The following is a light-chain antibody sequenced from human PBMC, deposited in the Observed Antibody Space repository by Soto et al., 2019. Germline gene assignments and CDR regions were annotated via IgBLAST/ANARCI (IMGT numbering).Light chain of an antibody. Sequence: QSALTQPASVSGSPGQSITISCTGTSSDVGSYNCVSWYQQHPGKAPTLMIYEVRNRSSGVSNRFTGSKSGNTASLAISGLQAEEEADYSCTSYTGRRTVVFGGGTQLTVL. J-gene: IGLJ2*01. CDR1: SSDVGSYNC. CDR2: EVR. V-gene: IGLV2-14*01. CDR3: TSYTGRRTVV.